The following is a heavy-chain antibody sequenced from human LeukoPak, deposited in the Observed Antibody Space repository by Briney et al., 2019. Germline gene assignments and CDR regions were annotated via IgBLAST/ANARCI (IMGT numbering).Heavy chain of an antibody. D-gene: IGHD6-19*01. V-gene: IGHV4-34*01. CDR1: GGSFSSYY. CDR2: INHSGST. Sequence: SETLSLTCAVYGGSFSSYYWSWIRQPPGKGLEWIGEINHSGSTNYNPSLKSRVTISVDTSKNQFSLKLSSVTAADTAVYYCARSLAGLVLDWGQGTLVTVSS. J-gene: IGHJ4*02. CDR3: ARSLAGLVLD.